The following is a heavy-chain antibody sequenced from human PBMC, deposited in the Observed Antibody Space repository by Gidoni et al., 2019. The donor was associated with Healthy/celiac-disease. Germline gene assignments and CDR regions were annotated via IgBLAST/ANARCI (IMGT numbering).Heavy chain of an antibody. CDR3: ARGGDEVPADYMEGGFDY. J-gene: IGHJ4*02. V-gene: IGHV1-46*01. CDR2: INPSGGST. CDR1: GYTFTSYY. Sequence: QVQLVQSGAEVKKPGASVKVSCKASGYTFTSYYMHWVRQAPGQGLEWMGIINPSGGSTSYAQKFQGRVTMTRDTSTSTVYMELSSLRSEDTAVYYCARGGDEVPADYMEGGFDYWGQGTLVTVSS. D-gene: IGHD2-2*01.